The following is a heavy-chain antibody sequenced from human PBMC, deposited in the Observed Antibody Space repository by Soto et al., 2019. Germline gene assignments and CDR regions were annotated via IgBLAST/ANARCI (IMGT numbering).Heavy chain of an antibody. CDR2: INSDGSST. Sequence: GGSLRLSCAASGFTFSSYWMHWVRQAPGKGLVWVSRINSDGSSTSYADSVKGRFTISRDNAKNTLYLQMNSLRAEDTAVYYCASRTHGITMIVVVITTPFAFDIWGQGTMVTVSS. CDR3: ASRTHGITMIVVVITTPFAFDI. CDR1: GFTFSSYW. V-gene: IGHV3-74*01. D-gene: IGHD3-22*01. J-gene: IGHJ3*02.